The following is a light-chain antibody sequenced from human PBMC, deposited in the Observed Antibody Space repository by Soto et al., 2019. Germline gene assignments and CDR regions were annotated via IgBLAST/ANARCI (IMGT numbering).Light chain of an antibody. CDR1: QSVSSN. V-gene: IGKV3D-15*01. CDR2: GAS. J-gene: IGKJ4*01. CDR3: QQYNSWPPVT. Sequence: EIVMTQSPATLSVSPGERATLSCRASQSVSSNLAWYQQKPGQAPRLLIFGASRGATGIPDRFSGSGSGTEFTLTINSLQSEDSAVYYCQQYNSWPPVTFGGGTKVDIK.